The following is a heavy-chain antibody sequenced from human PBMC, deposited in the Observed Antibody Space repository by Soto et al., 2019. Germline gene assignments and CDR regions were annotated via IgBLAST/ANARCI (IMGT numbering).Heavy chain of an antibody. CDR2: ISGSGDAM. V-gene: IGHV3-48*02. J-gene: IGHJ3*02. Sequence: PGGSLRLSCEASGFTFSSYSVNWVRQAPGKGLEWILYISGSGDAMYYADSVKGRFTISRDNAKNSLYLQMNSLTDEDTAVYYCARDSSYAFDIWGQGTMVTVSS. CDR3: ARDSSYAFDI. CDR1: GFTFSSYS.